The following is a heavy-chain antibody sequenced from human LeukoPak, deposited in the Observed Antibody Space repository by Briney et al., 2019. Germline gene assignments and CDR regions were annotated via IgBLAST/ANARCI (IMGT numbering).Heavy chain of an antibody. CDR2: IYTSGST. D-gene: IGHD2-2*01. CDR3: ARAGGVVVPAVNWFDP. J-gene: IGHJ5*02. V-gene: IGHV4-4*07. CDR1: RGSISSYY. Sequence: PSETLSLTRTVSRGSISSYYWSWIRQPAGKGLEWSGRIYTSGSTNYNPSLKSRVTMSVDTSKNQFSLKLSSVTAADTAVYYCARAGGVVVPAVNWFDPWGQGTLVTVSS.